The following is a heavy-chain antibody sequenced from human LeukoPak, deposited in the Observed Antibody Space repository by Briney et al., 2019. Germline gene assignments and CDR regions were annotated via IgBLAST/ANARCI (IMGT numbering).Heavy chain of an antibody. Sequence: PGGSLRLSCAASGFTVSSNYMSWVRQAPGKGLEWVSVIYSGGSTYYADSLKGRFTISRDNSKNTLYLQMNSLRAEDTAVYYCARGDDYGDYTWIYFDYWGQGTLVTVSS. CDR1: GFTVSSNY. CDR2: IYSGGST. J-gene: IGHJ4*02. D-gene: IGHD4-17*01. V-gene: IGHV3-53*01. CDR3: ARGDDYGDYTWIYFDY.